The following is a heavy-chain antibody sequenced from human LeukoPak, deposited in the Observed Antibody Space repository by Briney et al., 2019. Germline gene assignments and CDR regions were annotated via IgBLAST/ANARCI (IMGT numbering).Heavy chain of an antibody. D-gene: IGHD5-24*01. CDR3: ARGKTGEMATTHFDY. V-gene: IGHV4-59*01. CDR2: IYYSGST. Sequence: PSETLSLTCTVSGGSISNYYWSWIRQSPVKGLEWIGFIYYSGSTNYNPSLKSRVTISVDTSKNQFSLKLSSVTAADTAVYYCARGKTGEMATTHFDYWGQGTLVTVSS. J-gene: IGHJ4*02. CDR1: GGSISNYY.